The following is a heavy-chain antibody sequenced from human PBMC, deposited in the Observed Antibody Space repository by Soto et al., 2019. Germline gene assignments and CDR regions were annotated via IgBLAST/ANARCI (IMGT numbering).Heavy chain of an antibody. V-gene: IGHV4-59*01. CDR2: IYYTGNT. J-gene: IGHJ6*02. D-gene: IGHD3-9*01. Sequence: PSETLSLTCTVSGGSISSYYWSWIRQPPGKGLEWIGYIYYTGNTNYNPSLRGRVTISVDTSKNQFSLKVSSVTAADTAVYYCASTDYDIMTGHTLYGTDVWGQGTTVTVSS. CDR3: ASTDYDIMTGHTLYGTDV. CDR1: GGSISSYY.